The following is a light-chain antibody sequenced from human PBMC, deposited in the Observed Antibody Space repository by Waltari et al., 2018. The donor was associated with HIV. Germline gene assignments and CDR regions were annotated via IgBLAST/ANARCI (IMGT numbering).Light chain of an antibody. CDR2: SNS. CDR3: ATWDDSLNGRV. CDR1: SSNTGRNN. V-gene: IGLV1-44*01. J-gene: IGLJ2*01. Sequence: QSVLTQPPSASGTPGQRATHSFSGSSSNTGRNNVNCYPRLPGTAPKLLIYSNSQRPSGVPDRFSGSKSGTSASLAISGLQSEDEADYYCATWDDSLNGRVFGGGTKLSVL.